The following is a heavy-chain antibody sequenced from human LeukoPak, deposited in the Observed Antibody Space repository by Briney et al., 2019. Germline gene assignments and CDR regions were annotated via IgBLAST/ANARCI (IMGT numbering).Heavy chain of an antibody. CDR1: GCSFPNYR. CDR2: IYPGDSHT. CDR3: ARGPYAYTSSATLGSYNWFDP. D-gene: IGHD2-2*02. V-gene: IGHV5-51*01. J-gene: IGHJ5*02. Sequence: GESLKISCKGSGCSFPNYRIGWVRQMPGKGLEWMGIIYPGDSHTRYSPSFQDQVTISVDKSISTAYLQWSSLKASDTAMYYCARGPYAYTSSATLGSYNWFDPWGQGSLVTVSS.